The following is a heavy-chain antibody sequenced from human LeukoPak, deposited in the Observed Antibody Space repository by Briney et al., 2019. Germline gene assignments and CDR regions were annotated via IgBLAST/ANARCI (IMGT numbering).Heavy chain of an antibody. CDR3: AIKVLLQPNGNAFDI. D-gene: IGHD3-22*01. J-gene: IGHJ3*02. Sequence: GGSLRLSCAASGFTFSSYAMSWVRQAPGKGLEWVSAISGSGGSTYSADSVKGRFTISRDNSKNTMYLQMNSLRAEDTAVYYSAIKVLLQPNGNAFDIWGQGTIVTVSS. V-gene: IGHV3-23*01. CDR2: ISGSGGST. CDR1: GFTFSSYA.